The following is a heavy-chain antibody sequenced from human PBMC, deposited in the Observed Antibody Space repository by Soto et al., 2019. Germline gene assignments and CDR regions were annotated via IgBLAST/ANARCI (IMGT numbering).Heavy chain of an antibody. CDR3: AHKGYYDVFDY. CDR1: GLSLNISGVG. J-gene: IGHJ4*02. CDR2: IYWNDNK. V-gene: IGHV2-5*01. Sequence: QITLKESGPTLVKPTQTLTLTCTFSGLSLNISGVGVGWIRQPPGKALEWLALIYWNDNKRYSPPLKSRLTITKDTSKDQVVLKMTNMDPVDTGNYYCAHKGYYDVFDYWGQGSLVTVSS. D-gene: IGHD3-16*01.